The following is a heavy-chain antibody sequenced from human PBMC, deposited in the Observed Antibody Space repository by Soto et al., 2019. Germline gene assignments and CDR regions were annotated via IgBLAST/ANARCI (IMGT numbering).Heavy chain of an antibody. J-gene: IGHJ3*01. CDR2: ISTHNGNT. CDR1: VFTSSG. D-gene: IGHD3-3*01. CDR3: AREGILGLFDAYDL. V-gene: IGHV1-18*04. Sequence: ASVKVSCKASVFTSSGISWVRQAPGQRLEWMGWISTHNGNTIYAQKFQGRVIMTMDTSTTTVYMELRSLRPDDTAVYLCAREGILGLFDAYDLWGQGTMVTVSS.